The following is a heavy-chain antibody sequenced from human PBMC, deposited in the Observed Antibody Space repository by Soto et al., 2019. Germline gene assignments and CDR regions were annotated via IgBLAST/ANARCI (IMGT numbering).Heavy chain of an antibody. J-gene: IGHJ3*01. CDR2: ISTHNGNT. CDR1: VFTSSG. D-gene: IGHD3-3*01. CDR3: AREGILGLFDAYDL. V-gene: IGHV1-18*04. Sequence: ASVKVSCKASVFTSSGISWVRQAPGQRLEWMGWISTHNGNTIYAQKFQGRVIMTMDTSTTTVYMELRSLRPDDTAVYLCAREGILGLFDAYDLWGQGTMVTVSS.